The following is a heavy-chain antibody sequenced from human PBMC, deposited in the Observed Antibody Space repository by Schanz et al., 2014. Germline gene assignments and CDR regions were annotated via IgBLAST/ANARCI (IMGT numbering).Heavy chain of an antibody. CDR2: ISFSGTTI. Sequence: EVQLVESGGGLVRPGGSLRLSCTTSGLIFSTYTLNWVRQAPGKGLEWISYISFSGTTIYYADSVKGRFTISRDNAKNSLFLQMNSLSAEDTAVYYCAKVAPAATYLDSWGLGTLVTVSS. CDR1: GLIFSTYT. D-gene: IGHD2-2*01. V-gene: IGHV3-48*04. J-gene: IGHJ4*02. CDR3: AKVAPAATYLDS.